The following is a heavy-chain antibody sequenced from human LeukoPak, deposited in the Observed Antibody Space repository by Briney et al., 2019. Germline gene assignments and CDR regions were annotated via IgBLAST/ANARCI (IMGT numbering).Heavy chain of an antibody. J-gene: IGHJ4*02. CDR1: GFTLSNSW. CDR3: ARDVRGPHDF. Sequence: GGSLRLSCAASGFTLSNSWMHWVRQAPGKGLVWVSRIDPDGNTDYADSVKGRFTISRDNAKNTLYLQMNSLRAEDTAVYRCARDVRGPHDFWDQGTLVTVSS. D-gene: IGHD2/OR15-2a*01. V-gene: IGHV3-74*01. CDR2: IDPDGNT.